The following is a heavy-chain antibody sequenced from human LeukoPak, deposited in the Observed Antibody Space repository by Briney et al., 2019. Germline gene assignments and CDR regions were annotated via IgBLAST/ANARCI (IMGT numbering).Heavy chain of an antibody. CDR3: ARDGQYYDFWSGLYYYYYMDV. Sequence: SETLSLTCTVSGGSISSSSYYWGWIRQPPGKGLEWIGSIYYSGSTYYNPSLKSRVTMSVETSKNQFSLKLSSVTAADTAVYYCARDGQYYDFWSGLYYYYYMDVWGKGTTVTVSS. CDR2: IYYSGST. J-gene: IGHJ6*03. D-gene: IGHD3-3*01. CDR1: GGSISSSSYY. V-gene: IGHV4-39*07.